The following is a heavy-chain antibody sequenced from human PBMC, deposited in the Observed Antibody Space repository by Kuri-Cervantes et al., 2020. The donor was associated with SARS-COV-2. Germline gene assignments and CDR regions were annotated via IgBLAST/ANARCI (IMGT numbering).Heavy chain of an antibody. CDR2: INHSGST. CDR3: ASRIVVVPAAGPYFDY. CDR1: GGSFSGYY. D-gene: IGHD2-2*01. J-gene: IGHJ4*02. V-gene: IGHV4-34*01. Sequence: SETLSLTCAVYGGSFSGYYWSWIRQPPGKGLEWIGEINHSGSTNYNPSLKSRVTISVDTSKNQFSLKVSSVTAADTAVYYCASRIVVVPAAGPYFDYWGQGTLVTVSS.